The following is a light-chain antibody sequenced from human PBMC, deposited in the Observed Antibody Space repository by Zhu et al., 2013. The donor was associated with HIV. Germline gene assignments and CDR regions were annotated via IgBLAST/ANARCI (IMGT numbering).Light chain of an antibody. CDR2: DAS. V-gene: IGKV3-11*01. CDR1: QSVSSS. J-gene: IGKJ3*01. CDR3: QQRSNWLFT. Sequence: EIVMTQSPATLSVSPGERATLSCRASQSVSSSLAWYQQRPGQPPRLLVEDASFRATGVPDRFIGSGSGTDFTLTISSLEPEDFAVYYCQQRSNWLFTFGPGTKVDIK.